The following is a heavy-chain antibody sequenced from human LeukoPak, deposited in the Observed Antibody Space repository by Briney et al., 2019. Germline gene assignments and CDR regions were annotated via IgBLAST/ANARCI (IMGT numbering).Heavy chain of an antibody. D-gene: IGHD3-10*01. Sequence: PSETLSLTCAVSGGSISSSHWWNWVRQPPGKGLEWIGEIYHSGSTNYNPSLKSRVTMSVDESNNQFSLKLSSVTAADTAVYYCARGSGEGDESPFDYWGQGTLVTVSS. J-gene: IGHJ4*02. CDR1: GGSISSSHW. CDR2: IYHSGST. CDR3: ARGSGEGDESPFDY. V-gene: IGHV4-4*02.